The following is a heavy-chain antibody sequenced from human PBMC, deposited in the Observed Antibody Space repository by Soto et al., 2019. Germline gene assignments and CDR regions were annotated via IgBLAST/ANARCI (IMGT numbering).Heavy chain of an antibody. CDR1: GGSFTSNNW. J-gene: IGHJ4*02. CDR2: IYRTGST. CDR3: ASRAPGTSVDY. D-gene: IGHD1-7*01. V-gene: IGHV4-4*02. Sequence: QVQLQESGPGLGKPSGTLSLTCAVSGGSFTSNNWWPWVRQPPGQGLEWIGEIYRTGSTNYNPSLKSRVTISLDKSENQFSLTVTSLTAADTAVYYCASRAPGTSVDYWGQGTLVTVSS.